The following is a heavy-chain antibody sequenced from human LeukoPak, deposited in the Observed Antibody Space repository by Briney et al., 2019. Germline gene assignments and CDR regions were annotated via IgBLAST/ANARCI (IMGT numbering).Heavy chain of an antibody. Sequence: PSQTLSLTCTVSGGSISSGDYYWSWIRQPPGKGLEWIGYIYYSGSTYYNPSLKSRVTISVDTSKNQFSLKLSSVTAADTAVYYCARDRYCGGDCSKFLFDYWGQGTLVTVSS. D-gene: IGHD2-21*02. CDR1: GGSISSGDYY. J-gene: IGHJ4*02. CDR3: ARDRYCGGDCSKFLFDY. CDR2: IYYSGST. V-gene: IGHV4-30-4*08.